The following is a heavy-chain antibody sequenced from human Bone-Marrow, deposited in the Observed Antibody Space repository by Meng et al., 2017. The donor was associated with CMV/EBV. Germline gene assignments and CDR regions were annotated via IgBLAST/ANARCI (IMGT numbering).Heavy chain of an antibody. CDR1: GYIFPSYD. V-gene: IGHV1-8*03. CDR2: MNPNSGNT. Sequence: SVKVSCQASGYIFPSYDINWVRQATGQGLEWMGWMNPNSGNTGYAQKFQGRVTITTDESTSTAYMELSSLRSEDTAVYYCARDGSGSYYNKFAQGGSYGMDVWGQGTTVTVSS. CDR3: ARDGSGSYYNKFAQGGSYGMDV. J-gene: IGHJ6*02. D-gene: IGHD3-10*01.